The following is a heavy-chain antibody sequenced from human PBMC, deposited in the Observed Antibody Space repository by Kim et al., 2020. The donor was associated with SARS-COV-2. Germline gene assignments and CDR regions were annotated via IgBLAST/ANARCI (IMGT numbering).Heavy chain of an antibody. CDR2: IIPIFGTA. CDR3: ASGDSGSYYFEYFQH. D-gene: IGHD1-26*01. J-gene: IGHJ1*01. V-gene: IGHV1-69*06. CDR1: GGTFSSYA. Sequence: SVKVSCKASGGTFSSYAISWVRQAPGQGLEWMGGIIPIFGTANYAQKFQGRVTITADKSTSTAYMELSSLRSEDTAVYYCASGDSGSYYFEYFQHWGQGTLVTVSS.